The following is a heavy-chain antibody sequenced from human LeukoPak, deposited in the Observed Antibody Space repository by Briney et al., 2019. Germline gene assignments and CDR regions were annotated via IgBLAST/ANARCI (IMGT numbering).Heavy chain of an antibody. CDR2: ISSSDNTM. CDR3: ARLLYYDSNGYSY. D-gene: IGHD3-22*01. Sequence: PGGSLRLSCTASGFTFSNYEMNWVRQAPGKGLESISYISSSDNTMYYADSVKGRFTISRDNAKNSLYLQMNSLRAEDTAIYYCARLLYYDSNGYSYWGQGTLVTVSS. V-gene: IGHV3-48*03. CDR1: GFTFSNYE. J-gene: IGHJ4*02.